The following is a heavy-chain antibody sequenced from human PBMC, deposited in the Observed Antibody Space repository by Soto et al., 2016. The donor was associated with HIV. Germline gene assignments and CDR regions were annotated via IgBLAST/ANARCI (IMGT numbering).Heavy chain of an antibody. CDR2: IKTKTDDGTT. CDR1: GFTFSNAW. Sequence: EVQLVESGGGLVKPGGSLRLSXAASGFTFSNAWMTWVRQAPGKGLEWVGRIKTKTDDGTTDYAAPVKGRFTISRDDSKNTLYLQMNSLKTEDTAVYYCTTGTDRGLTYYYYYGMDVWGQGTSVTVSS. V-gene: IGHV3-15*01. CDR3: TTGTDRGLTYYYYYGMDV. J-gene: IGHJ6*02. D-gene: IGHD2-21*02.